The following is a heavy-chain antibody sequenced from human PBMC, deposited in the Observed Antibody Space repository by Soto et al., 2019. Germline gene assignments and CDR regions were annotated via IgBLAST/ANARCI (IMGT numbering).Heavy chain of an antibody. CDR3: AKSYDGGSSWYKGYYYYGMDV. CDR2: ISGSGGST. D-gene: IGHD6-13*01. J-gene: IGHJ6*02. Sequence: GGSLRLSCAASGFTFSSYAMSWVRQAPGKGLEWVSAISGSGGSTYYADSVKGRFTISRDNSKNTLYLQMNSLRAEDTAVYYCAKSYDGGSSWYKGYYYYGMDVWGQGTTVTVSS. CDR1: GFTFSSYA. V-gene: IGHV3-23*01.